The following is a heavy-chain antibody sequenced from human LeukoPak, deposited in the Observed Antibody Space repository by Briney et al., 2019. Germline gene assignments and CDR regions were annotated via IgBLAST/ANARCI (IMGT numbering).Heavy chain of an antibody. CDR3: AREIAVAAERLIGWFDP. D-gene: IGHD6-19*01. Sequence: SVKVSCKASGRTFSSYAISWVRHAPGQGLEWMGGIIPIFGTANYAQKFQGRVTITADESTSTAYMELSSLRSEDTAVYYCAREIAVAAERLIGWFDPWGQGTLVTVSS. CDR1: GRTFSSYA. CDR2: IIPIFGTA. J-gene: IGHJ5*02. V-gene: IGHV1-69*13.